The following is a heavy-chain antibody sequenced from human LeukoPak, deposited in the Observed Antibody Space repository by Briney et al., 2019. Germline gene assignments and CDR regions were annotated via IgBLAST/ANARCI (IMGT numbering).Heavy chain of an antibody. J-gene: IGHJ4*02. Sequence: GRSLRLSCAASGFTFSSYGMHWVRQAPGKGREWVAVIWYDGSNKHYADSVKGRLTISRDKSKNTLYLQMNSLRAEDTAVYYCARDRDYAFWSGYSVWGQGTLVTVSS. D-gene: IGHD3-3*01. CDR2: IWYDGSNK. V-gene: IGHV3-33*01. CDR1: GFTFSSYG. CDR3: ARDRDYAFWSGYSV.